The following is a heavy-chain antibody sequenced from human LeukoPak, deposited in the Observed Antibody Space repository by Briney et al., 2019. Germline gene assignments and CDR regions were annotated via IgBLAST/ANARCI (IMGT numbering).Heavy chain of an antibody. J-gene: IGHJ4*02. Sequence: GGSLRLSCSVSGFTFSSYAMHWVRQVPGKGLESVAGISNNEGETYYADSVKGRFTISRDNSENTLYLQMRSLRPEDTAVFYCMNPNHYGSGRWGQGTLVTVSS. CDR3: MNPNHYGSGR. D-gene: IGHD3-10*01. CDR1: GFTFSSYA. V-gene: IGHV3-64D*06. CDR2: ISNNEGET.